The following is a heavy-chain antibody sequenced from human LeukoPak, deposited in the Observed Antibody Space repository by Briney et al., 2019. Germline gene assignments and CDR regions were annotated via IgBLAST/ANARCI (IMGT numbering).Heavy chain of an antibody. J-gene: IGHJ4*02. CDR3: ARGRRWSRGYCSSTSCNRGLDY. V-gene: IGHV4-34*01. CDR1: GGSIRSYY. Sequence: PSETLSLTCTVSGGSIRSYYWSWIRQPPGKGLEWIGEINHSGSTNYNPSLKSRVTISVDTSKNQFSLKLSSVTAADTAVYYCARGRRWSRGYCSSTSCNRGLDYWGQGTLVTVSS. D-gene: IGHD2-2*02. CDR2: INHSGST.